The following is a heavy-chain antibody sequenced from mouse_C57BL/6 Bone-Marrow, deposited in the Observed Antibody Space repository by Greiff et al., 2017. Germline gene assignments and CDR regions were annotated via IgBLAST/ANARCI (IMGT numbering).Heavy chain of an antibody. CDR1: GFNIKDDY. CDR2: IDPENGDT. CDR3: TTYGNFEFAY. V-gene: IGHV14-4*01. D-gene: IGHD2-10*02. Sequence: VQLKESGAELVRPGASVKLSCTASGFNIKDDYMHWVKQRPEQGLEWIGWIDPENGDTEYASKFQGKATIAADTSSNTAYLQLSSLTSEDTAVYYCTTYGNFEFAYWGQGTLVTVSA. J-gene: IGHJ3*01.